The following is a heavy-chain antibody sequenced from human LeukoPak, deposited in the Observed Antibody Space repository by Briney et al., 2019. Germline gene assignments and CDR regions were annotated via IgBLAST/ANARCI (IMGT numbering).Heavy chain of an antibody. D-gene: IGHD3-3*01. CDR2: ISAYNSNT. CDR1: GYTFTSYG. V-gene: IGHV1-18*01. CDR3: ARVRLLDYDFWSGYYMRHHYYGMDV. J-gene: IGHJ6*02. Sequence: ASVKVSCKASGYTFTSYGISWVRQAPGQGLEWMGCISAYNSNTNYAQKFQGRVTMTTDTSTSTAYMEMRSLRSDDTAVYYCARVRLLDYDFWSGYYMRHHYYGMDVWGQGTTVTVSS.